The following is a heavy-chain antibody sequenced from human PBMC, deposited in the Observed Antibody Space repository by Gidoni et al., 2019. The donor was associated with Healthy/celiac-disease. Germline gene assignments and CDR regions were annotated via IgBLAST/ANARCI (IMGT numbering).Heavy chain of an antibody. D-gene: IGHD5-12*01. V-gene: IGHV3-7*04. CDR1: GFTFSSYW. CDR3: ARDVVATPFYYYYYGMDV. Sequence: CPASGFTFSSYWMSWVRQAPGKGLEWVANIKQDGSEKYYVDSVKGRFTISRDNAKNSLYLQMNSLRAEDTAVYYCARDVVATPFYYYYYGMDVWGQGTTVTVSS. CDR2: IKQDGSEK. J-gene: IGHJ6*02.